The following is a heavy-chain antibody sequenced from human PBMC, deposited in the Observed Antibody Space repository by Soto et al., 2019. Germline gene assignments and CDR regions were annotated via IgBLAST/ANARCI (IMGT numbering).Heavy chain of an antibody. CDR2: IYPGDSDT. Sequence: PGESLKISCKGSGYSFTSYWIGWVRQMPGKGLEWMGIIYPGDSDTRYSPSFQGQVTISADKSISTAYLQWSSLKAPDTAMYYCARTSAAGKYYYGTDVWGRGTTVTVSS. J-gene: IGHJ6*02. D-gene: IGHD6-13*01. CDR1: GYSFTSYW. V-gene: IGHV5-51*01. CDR3: ARTSAAGKYYYGTDV.